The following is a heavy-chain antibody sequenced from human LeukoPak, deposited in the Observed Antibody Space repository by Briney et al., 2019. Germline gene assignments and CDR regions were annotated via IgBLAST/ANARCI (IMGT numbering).Heavy chain of an antibody. CDR3: ARVSVGRQLAYDY. CDR1: GFTFSDYW. D-gene: IGHD1-1*01. Sequence: PGGSLRLSCAASGFTFSDYWMHCVRQAPGKGLVWVSRVNIDGSSTRYADSVKGRFTISRDNAKNTLYLQMNSLRAEDTAVYYCARVSVGRQLAYDYWGQGTLVTVSS. CDR2: VNIDGSST. V-gene: IGHV3-74*01. J-gene: IGHJ4*02.